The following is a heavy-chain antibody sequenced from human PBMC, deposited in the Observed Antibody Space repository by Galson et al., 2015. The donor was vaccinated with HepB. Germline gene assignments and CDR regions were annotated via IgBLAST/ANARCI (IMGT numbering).Heavy chain of an antibody. D-gene: IGHD3-22*01. CDR1: GFALSSHD. J-gene: IGHJ4*02. V-gene: IGHV3-13*01. Sequence: SLRLSCAASGFALSSHDIHWVRQTTGKSLEWVSAIGTAGDTYYEDSVKGRFTISRDDAKNSIYVQMNNLRAGDTALYYCVRENSGGYALDYWGQGALVTVSS. CDR2: IGTAGDT. CDR3: VRENSGGYALDY.